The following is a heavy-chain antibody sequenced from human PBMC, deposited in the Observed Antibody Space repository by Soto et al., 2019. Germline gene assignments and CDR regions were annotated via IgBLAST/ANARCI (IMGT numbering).Heavy chain of an antibody. J-gene: IGHJ6*02. CDR2: INAGNGNT. CDR1: GYTFTSYA. D-gene: IGHD5-12*01. Sequence: GASVKVSCKASGYTFTSYAMHWVRQAPGQRLEWMGWINAGNGNTKYSQKFQGRVTITRDTSASTAYTELSSLRSEDTAVYYCATATLSGYSAPGDYYYYYGMDVWGQGTTVTVSS. CDR3: ATATLSGYSAPGDYYYYYGMDV. V-gene: IGHV1-3*01.